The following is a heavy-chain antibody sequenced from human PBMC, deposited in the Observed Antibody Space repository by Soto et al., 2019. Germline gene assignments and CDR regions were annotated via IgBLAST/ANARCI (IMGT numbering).Heavy chain of an antibody. CDR2: IYYSGST. CDR1: GGSISSGDYY. V-gene: IGHV4-30-4*01. D-gene: IGHD6-6*01. J-gene: IGHJ5*02. CDR3: ARERPDGARLDP. Sequence: SLETLSLTCTVSGGSISSGDYYWSWIRQPPGKGLEWIGYIYYSGSTYYSPSLKSRVTISVDTSKNQFSLKLSSVTAADTAVYYCARERPDGARLDPWGQGTLVTVSS.